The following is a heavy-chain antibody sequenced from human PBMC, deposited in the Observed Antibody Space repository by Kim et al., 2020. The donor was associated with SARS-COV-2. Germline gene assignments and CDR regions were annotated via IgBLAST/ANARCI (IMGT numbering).Heavy chain of an antibody. CDR1: GFTFISYA. CDR2: ICGSDSST. D-gene: IGHD2-15*01. CDR3: AKDLSVSCYTPGDY. Sequence: GGSLRLSCAASGFTFISYAMSWVRQAPGKGLEWVSSICGSDSSTYYADSVKGRFTISRDISKSTLYLQMNTLRAEDTAVYYCAKDLSVSCYTPGDYWGQG. J-gene: IGHJ4*02. V-gene: IGHV3-23*01.